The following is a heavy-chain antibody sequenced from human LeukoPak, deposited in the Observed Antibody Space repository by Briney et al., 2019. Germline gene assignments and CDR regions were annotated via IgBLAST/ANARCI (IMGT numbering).Heavy chain of an antibody. Sequence: SETLSLTCTVSGGSISSYYWSWIRQPPGKGLEWIGYIYCSGSTNYNPSLKSRVTISVDTSKNQFSLKLSSVTAADTAVYYCAREEGYYYGSGHVWGKGTTVTISS. CDR3: AREEGYYYGSGHV. V-gene: IGHV4-59*12. D-gene: IGHD3-10*01. CDR2: IYCSGST. J-gene: IGHJ6*04. CDR1: GGSISSYY.